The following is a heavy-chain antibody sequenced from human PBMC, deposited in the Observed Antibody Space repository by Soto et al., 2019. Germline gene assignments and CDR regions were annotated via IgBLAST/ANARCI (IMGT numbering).Heavy chain of an antibody. Sequence: GGSLRLSCAASGFNFSSYSMNWVRQAPGKGLEWVSSISSSSRYIYYPDSVKGRFTISRDNAKNSLYLQMSSLRAEDTAVYYCARGFDILTGLYFQHWGQGTLVTVPQ. CDR3: ARGFDILTGLYFQH. V-gene: IGHV3-21*01. D-gene: IGHD3-9*01. CDR1: GFNFSSYS. CDR2: ISSSSRYI. J-gene: IGHJ1*01.